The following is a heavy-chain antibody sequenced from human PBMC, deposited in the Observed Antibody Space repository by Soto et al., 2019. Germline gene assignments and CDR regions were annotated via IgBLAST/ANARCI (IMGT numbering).Heavy chain of an antibody. Sequence: PGGSLRLSCAASGFTFSSYGMHWVRQAPGKGLEWVAVIWYDGSNKYYADSVKGRFTISRDNSKNTLYLQMNSLRAEDTAVYYCARESGYSGYDYPYFDYWGQGTLVTVSS. J-gene: IGHJ4*02. CDR1: GFTFSSYG. D-gene: IGHD5-12*01. CDR2: IWYDGSNK. V-gene: IGHV3-33*01. CDR3: ARESGYSGYDYPYFDY.